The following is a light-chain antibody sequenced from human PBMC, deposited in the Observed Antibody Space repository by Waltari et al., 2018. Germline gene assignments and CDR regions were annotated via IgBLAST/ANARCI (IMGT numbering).Light chain of an antibody. CDR3: QQYSTYST. CDR2: KAS. CDR1: QSVTSW. Sequence: DIQMTQSPSSLSASVGERVTITCRASQSVTSWLAWYQQKPGKAPKLLIYKASSLEGGVPSRFSGSGSGTEFTLTINSLQPDDSATYYCQQYSTYSTFGQGTKVEIK. J-gene: IGKJ1*01. V-gene: IGKV1-5*03.